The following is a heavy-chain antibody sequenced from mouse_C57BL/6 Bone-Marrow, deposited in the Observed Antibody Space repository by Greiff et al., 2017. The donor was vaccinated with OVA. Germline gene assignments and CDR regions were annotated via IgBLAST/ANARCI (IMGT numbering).Heavy chain of an antibody. CDR1: GFTFSSYA. CDR3: ARESSNYDYAMDY. CDR2: ISDGGSYT. D-gene: IGHD2-5*01. V-gene: IGHV5-4*01. Sequence: EVMLVESGGGLVKPGGSLKLSCAASGFTFSSYAMSWGRQTPEKRLEWVATISDGGSYTYYPDNVKGRFTISRDNAKNNLYLQMSHLKSEDTAMYYCARESSNYDYAMDYWGQGTSVTVSS. J-gene: IGHJ4*01.